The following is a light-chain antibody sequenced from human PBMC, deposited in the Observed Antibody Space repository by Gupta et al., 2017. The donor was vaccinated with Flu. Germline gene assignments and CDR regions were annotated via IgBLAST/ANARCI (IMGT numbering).Light chain of an antibody. V-gene: IGLV2-23*01. CDR2: EGS. CDR3: CSYAGSSTQVV. J-gene: IGLJ2*01. Sequence: QSALTQLASVSGSPGQKITILIAGTSSDAGSYNLVSWYQQHPGKAPKLMIYEGSKRPSGVSNRFSGYKSGNTASLTISGLQAEYEADYYCCSYAGSSTQVVFGGGTKLTVL. CDR1: SSDAGSYNL.